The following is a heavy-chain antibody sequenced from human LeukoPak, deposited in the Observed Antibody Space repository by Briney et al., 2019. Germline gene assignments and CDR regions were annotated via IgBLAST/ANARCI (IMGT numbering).Heavy chain of an antibody. J-gene: IGHJ4*02. V-gene: IGHV3-30*04. CDR1: GFIFNNNA. CDR3: AKDYSGIAVAGTIY. D-gene: IGHD6-19*01. CDR2: ISFDGRDK. Sequence: PGGSLRLSCAASGFIFNNNAIHWVRQAPGKGLEWVAVISFDGRDKHHADSVKGRFTISRDNSKNTLYLQMNSLRAEDTAVYYCAKDYSGIAVAGTIYWGQGTLVTVSS.